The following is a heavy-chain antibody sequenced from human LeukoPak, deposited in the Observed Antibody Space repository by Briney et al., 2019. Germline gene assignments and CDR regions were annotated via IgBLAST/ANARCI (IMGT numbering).Heavy chain of an antibody. D-gene: IGHD6-6*01. J-gene: IGHJ4*02. CDR1: GFTFSSYW. V-gene: IGHV3-7*01. CDR3: AKGEYNTSPIDY. CDR2: IKQDGSEK. Sequence: GGSLRLSCAASGFTFSSYWMSWVRQAPGKGLEWVANIKQDGSEKYYVDSVKGRFTISRDNSKNTLYLQMNGLRAEDTAVYYCAKGEYNTSPIDYWGQGTLVTVSS.